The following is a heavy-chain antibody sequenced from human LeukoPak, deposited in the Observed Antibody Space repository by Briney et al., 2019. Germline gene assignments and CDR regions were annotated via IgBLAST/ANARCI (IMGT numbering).Heavy chain of an antibody. V-gene: IGHV4-30-4*08. D-gene: IGHD2-2*01. CDR1: GVSFSGYY. CDR3: ARVATGSSSLGNFDY. J-gene: IGHJ4*02. Sequence: SETLSLTCTVYGVSFSGYYWSWIRQPPGKGLEWIGYIHYSGSAYYNPSLESRVTISVDTSKNQFSLRLNSVTAADTAVYYCARVATGSSSLGNFDYWGQGTLVTVSS. CDR2: IHYSGSA.